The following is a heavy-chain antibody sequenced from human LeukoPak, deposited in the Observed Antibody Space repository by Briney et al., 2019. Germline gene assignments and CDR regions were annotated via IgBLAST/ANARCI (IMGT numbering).Heavy chain of an antibody. V-gene: IGHV4-31*03. Sequence: SETLSLTCNVSGGSITSDGYSWTWIRQHPATGLEWRGYIYHGGTSYYNPSLKGRLSMSMDTSRNQFSLKLTSVTAADTAVYFCARDRLATSPRGWFDPWGQGTLVTVSS. CDR1: GGSITSDGYS. CDR3: ARDRLATSPRGWFDP. J-gene: IGHJ5*02. D-gene: IGHD2-2*01. CDR2: IYHGGTS.